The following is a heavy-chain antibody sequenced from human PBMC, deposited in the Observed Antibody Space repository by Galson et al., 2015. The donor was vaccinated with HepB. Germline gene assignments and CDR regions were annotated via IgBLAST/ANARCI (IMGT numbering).Heavy chain of an antibody. CDR3: ARDLGQGGAFDI. Sequence: SLRLSCAAPGFTISRYYMSWVRQAPGKGLEWVSVIYTDSSTYYADSVKGRFSISRDNPKNTLYLQMSSLRAEDTAMYYCARDLGQGGAFDIWGQGTMVTVSS. V-gene: IGHV3-66*01. CDR2: IYTDSST. J-gene: IGHJ3*02. CDR1: GFTISRYY. D-gene: IGHD2-15*01.